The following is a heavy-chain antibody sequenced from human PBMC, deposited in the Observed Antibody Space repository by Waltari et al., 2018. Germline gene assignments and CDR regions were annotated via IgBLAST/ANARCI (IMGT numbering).Heavy chain of an antibody. CDR3: ARQVQLWSCFDY. V-gene: IGHV3-30*02. D-gene: IGHD5-18*01. J-gene: IGHJ4*02. CDR2: IRYDGSNK. Sequence: QVQLVESGGGVVQPGGSLRLSCAASGFTFSSYGMHWGRQAPGKGLEWVAFIRYDGSNKYYADSVKGRFTISRDNSKNTLYLQMNSLRAEDTAVYYCARQVQLWSCFDYWGQGTLVTVSS. CDR1: GFTFSSYG.